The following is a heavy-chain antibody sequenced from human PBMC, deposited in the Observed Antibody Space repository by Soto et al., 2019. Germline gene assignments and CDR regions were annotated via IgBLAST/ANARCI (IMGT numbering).Heavy chain of an antibody. CDR3: ARDPYSSGWYGEVDYGMDV. CDR1: GFTFSDYY. V-gene: IGHV3-11*01. CDR2: ISSSGSTI. J-gene: IGHJ6*02. Sequence: PGGSLRLSCAASGFTFSDYYMSWIRQAPGKGLEWVSYISSSGSTIYYADSVKGRFTISRDNAKNSLYLQMNSLRAEDTAVYYCARDPYSSGWYGEVDYGMDVWGQGTTVTSP. D-gene: IGHD6-19*01.